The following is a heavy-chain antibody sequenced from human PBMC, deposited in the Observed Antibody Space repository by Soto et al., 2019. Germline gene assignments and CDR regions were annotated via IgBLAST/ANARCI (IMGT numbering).Heavy chain of an antibody. J-gene: IGHJ6*02. CDR2: IYPGDSDT. Sequence: GESLKISCKGSGYSFTSYWIGWVRQMPGKGLEWMGIIYPGDSDTRYSPSFQGQVTISADKSISTAYLQWSSLKASDTAMYYCARLNGDYDYVWGSYRLYYDDGMDVWGQGTTVTVAS. CDR3: ARLNGDYDYVWGSYRLYYDDGMDV. CDR1: GYSFTSYW. D-gene: IGHD3-16*02. V-gene: IGHV5-51*01.